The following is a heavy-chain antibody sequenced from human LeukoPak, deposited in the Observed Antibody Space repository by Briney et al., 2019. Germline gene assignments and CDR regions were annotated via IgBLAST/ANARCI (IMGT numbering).Heavy chain of an antibody. D-gene: IGHD3-22*01. CDR2: LKSKTDGGTT. CDR1: GFTFSNAC. Sequence: GGSLRLSCAASGFTFSNACMNWVRQAPGKGLEWVGRLKSKTDGGTTDYAAPVKGRFTISRDDSKNTLYLQMNSLKTEDTAVYYCTTAFAYYESFRFDPWGQGTLVTVSS. V-gene: IGHV3-15*07. J-gene: IGHJ5*02. CDR3: TTAFAYYESFRFDP.